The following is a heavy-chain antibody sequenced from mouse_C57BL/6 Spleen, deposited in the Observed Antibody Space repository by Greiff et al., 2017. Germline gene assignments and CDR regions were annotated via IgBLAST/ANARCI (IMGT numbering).Heavy chain of an antibody. D-gene: IGHD2-1*01. V-gene: IGHV1-39*01. CDR3: ARPDGNYLGYAMDY. Sequence: VQLQQPGAELVKPGASVKMSCKASGYTFTSYWITWVKQSNGKSLEWIGVINPNYGTTSYNQKFKGKATLTVDQSSSTAYMQLNSLTSEDSAVYYCARPDGNYLGYAMDYWGQGTSVTVSS. CDR1: GYTFTSYW. J-gene: IGHJ4*01. CDR2: INPNYGTT.